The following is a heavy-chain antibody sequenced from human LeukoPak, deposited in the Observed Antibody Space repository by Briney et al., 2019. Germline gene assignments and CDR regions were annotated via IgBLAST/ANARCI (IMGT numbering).Heavy chain of an antibody. Sequence: SSETLSLTCTVSGGSISSSSYYWGWIRQPPGKGLEWIGSIYYSGSTYYNPSLKSRVTISVDTSKNQFSLKLSSVTAADTAVYYCARLGLRRPSGHYYYMDVWGKGTTVTVSS. CDR2: IYYSGST. J-gene: IGHJ6*03. CDR1: GGSISSSSYY. V-gene: IGHV4-39*07. D-gene: IGHD3-3*01. CDR3: ARLGLRRPSGHYYYMDV.